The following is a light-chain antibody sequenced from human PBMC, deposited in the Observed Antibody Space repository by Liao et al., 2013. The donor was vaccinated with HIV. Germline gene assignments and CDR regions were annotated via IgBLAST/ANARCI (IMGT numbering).Light chain of an antibody. V-gene: IGLV3-21*01. CDR1: NIGSNS. Sequence: SYELTQPPSVSVAPGKTARITCGGNNIGSNSVHWYQQKPGQAPVLVIYYDSDRPSGIPERFSGSNSGNTATLTISRVEAGDEADYYCQVWDGGSDNRGVFGGGTKLTVL. J-gene: IGLJ3*02. CDR3: QVWDGGSDNRGV. CDR2: YDS.